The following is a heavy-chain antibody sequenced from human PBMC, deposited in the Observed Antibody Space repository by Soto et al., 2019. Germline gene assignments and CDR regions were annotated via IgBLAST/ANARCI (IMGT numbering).Heavy chain of an antibody. J-gene: IGHJ4*02. CDR3: AREDLAAIAPESPFFDY. V-gene: IGHV1-2*02. CDR2: INPNSGGT. D-gene: IGHD6-13*01. CDR1: GYTFTGYY. Sequence: ASVKVSCKASGYTFTGYYMHWMRQAPGQGLEWMGWINPNSGGTNYAQKFQGRVTMTRDTSISTAYMELSRLRSDATAVYYCAREDLAAIAPESPFFDYLCQGTLVTVSS.